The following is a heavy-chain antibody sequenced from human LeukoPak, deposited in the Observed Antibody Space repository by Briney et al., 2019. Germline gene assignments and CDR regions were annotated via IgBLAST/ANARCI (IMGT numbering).Heavy chain of an antibody. D-gene: IGHD3-22*01. CDR3: AGLVGRYSSGLYYYYFDY. Sequence: PSGTLSLTCTVSGDSINSLDLWSWVRQPPGKGLGWIGEMYLSGTTHSNPSVKGRVTISIDKSKNQFFLNLSSVTAADTAVYYCAGLVGRYSSGLYYYYFDYWGQGTLVTVSS. CDR2: MYLSGTT. CDR1: GDSINSLDL. J-gene: IGHJ4*02. V-gene: IGHV4-4*02.